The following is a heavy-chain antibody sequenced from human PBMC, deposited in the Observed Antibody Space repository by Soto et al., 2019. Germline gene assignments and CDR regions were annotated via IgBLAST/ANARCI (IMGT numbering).Heavy chain of an antibody. J-gene: IGHJ5*01. CDR3: VKNSGWFNS. V-gene: IGHV3-23*01. CDR2: IYGDGRTT. D-gene: IGHD3-10*01. CDR1: GFIFSTTD. Sequence: SLRLACESSGFIFSTTDMSWVRQAPGKGLEWVSTIYGDGRTTYYADSVRGRFSISRDNSKNMVYLQMDSLRVDDMAIYYCVKNSGWFNSWGQGSLVTVSS.